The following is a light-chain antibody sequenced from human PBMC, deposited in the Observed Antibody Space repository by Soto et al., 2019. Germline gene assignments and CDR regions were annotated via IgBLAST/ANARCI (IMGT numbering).Light chain of an antibody. Sequence: EIVLTQSPGTLSLSPGERATLSCRASQSVSSIYLAWYQQKPGQAPRVLIYGASSRATGIPDRFGGSGSGTDFTLTISRLEPEDFAVFYCQQYGSSPVTFGQGTKVEIK. CDR1: QSVSSIY. CDR2: GAS. J-gene: IGKJ1*01. CDR3: QQYGSSPVT. V-gene: IGKV3-20*01.